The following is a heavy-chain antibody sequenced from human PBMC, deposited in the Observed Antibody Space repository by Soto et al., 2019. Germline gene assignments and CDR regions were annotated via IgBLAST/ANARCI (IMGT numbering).Heavy chain of an antibody. CDR1: GYSFTSYW. CDR3: ARHVKYCSSTSCYVWPNYYMDV. CDR2: IYPGDSDT. Sequence: GESLKISCKGSGYSFTSYWIGWVRQMPGKGLEWMGIIYPGDSDTRYSPSFQGQVTISADKSISTAYLQWSSLKASDTAMYYCARHVKYCSSTSCYVWPNYYMDVWGKGTTVTVSS. J-gene: IGHJ6*03. D-gene: IGHD2-2*01. V-gene: IGHV5-51*01.